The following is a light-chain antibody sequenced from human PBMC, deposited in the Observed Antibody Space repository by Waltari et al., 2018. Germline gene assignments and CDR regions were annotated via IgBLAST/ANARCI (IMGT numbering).Light chain of an antibody. CDR3: NSYAGSNNWV. CDR2: EVS. CDR1: SSDVGGYEY. V-gene: IGLV2-8*01. J-gene: IGLJ3*02. Sequence: QSALTQPPSASGSPGQSVTISCTGTSSDVGGYEYVSWYQQHPGKAPKRMIYEVSKRPSGVPDRFSGSKSGKTASLTVAGLQAEDEADYYCNSYAGSNNWVFGGGTKLTVL.